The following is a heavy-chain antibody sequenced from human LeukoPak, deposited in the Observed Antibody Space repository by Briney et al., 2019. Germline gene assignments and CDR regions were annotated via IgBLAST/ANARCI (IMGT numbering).Heavy chain of an antibody. CDR3: ARDGYYESSGYYDPKIDY. Sequence: SETLSLTCTVSGGSISSSSYYWGWIRQPPGKGLEWIGSIYYSGSTYYNPSLKSRVTISVDTSKNQFSLKLSSVTAADTAVYYCARDGYYESSGYYDPKIDYWGQGTLVTVSS. J-gene: IGHJ4*02. CDR1: GGSISSSSYY. V-gene: IGHV4-39*07. D-gene: IGHD3-22*01. CDR2: IYYSGST.